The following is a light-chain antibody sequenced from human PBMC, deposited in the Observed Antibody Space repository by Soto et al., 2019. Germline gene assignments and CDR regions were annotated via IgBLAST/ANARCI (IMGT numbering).Light chain of an antibody. Sequence: QSVLTQPPSVSGATGQRVTISCTGSSSNIGAGYDVHWYQQLPGTAPKLLIYGNSNQPSGVPDRFSGSKSGTSASLAITGLQAEDEAYYYCQSYDSSLSGWVFGGGTKLTV. V-gene: IGLV1-40*01. J-gene: IGLJ3*02. CDR1: SSNIGAGYD. CDR3: QSYDSSLSGWV. CDR2: GNS.